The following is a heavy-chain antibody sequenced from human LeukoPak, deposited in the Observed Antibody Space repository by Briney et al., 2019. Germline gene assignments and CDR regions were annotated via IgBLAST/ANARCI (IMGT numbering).Heavy chain of an antibody. CDR1: GGPFSGYY. CDR3: AGCYATNYGYNCFDP. V-gene: IGHV4-34*01. Sequence: AETLSLTCAVYGGPFSGYYWSWLRQPPGKGGEWIGEINHSGCTSYYTPVKSRVTILLGTPQKHFFLTLSAVTAADTAVVYCAGCYATNYGYNCFDPWGQGTLVTVSS. D-gene: IGHD4/OR15-4a*01. CDR2: INHSGCT. J-gene: IGHJ5*02.